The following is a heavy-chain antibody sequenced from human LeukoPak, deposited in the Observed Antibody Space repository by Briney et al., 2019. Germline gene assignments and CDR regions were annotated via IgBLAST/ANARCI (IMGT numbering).Heavy chain of an antibody. Sequence: PGGSLRLSCAASGFTISDSYMTWIRQAPGRGLEWLSYISGSGSGINYADSVKGRFTISRDNTMNSLYLQMNSLRVEDTAVYYCSRDPRLADYWGQGTLVTVSS. V-gene: IGHV3-11*01. CDR1: GFTISDSY. J-gene: IGHJ4*02. D-gene: IGHD3-9*01. CDR3: SRDPRLADY. CDR2: ISGSGSGI.